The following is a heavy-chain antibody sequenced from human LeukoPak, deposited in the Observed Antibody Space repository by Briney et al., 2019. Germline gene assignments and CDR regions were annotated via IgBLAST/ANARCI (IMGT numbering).Heavy chain of an antibody. D-gene: IGHD5-18*01. V-gene: IGHV3-21*01. J-gene: IGHJ4*02. CDR1: GFTFSSYS. CDR2: ISSSSIYI. CDR3: ARGADNYGHIFDY. Sequence: GGSLRLSCAASGFTFSSYSMKWVRQAPGKGLEWVSSISSSSIYIYYADSVEGRFTISRDNAKNSLYLQMNSLRAEDTAVYYCARGADNYGHIFDYWGQGTLVTVSS.